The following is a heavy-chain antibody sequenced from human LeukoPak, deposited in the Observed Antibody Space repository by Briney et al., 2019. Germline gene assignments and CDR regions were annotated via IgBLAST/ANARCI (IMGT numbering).Heavy chain of an antibody. Sequence: ASVKVSCKASGYTFTSYAMNWVRQAPGQGLEWMGWINTNTGNPTYAQGFTGRFVFSLDTSVSTAYLQISSLKAEDTAVYYCARSSIRYYDSSGYPFGYWGQGTLVTVSS. V-gene: IGHV7-4-1*02. CDR2: INTNTGNP. J-gene: IGHJ4*02. D-gene: IGHD3-22*01. CDR1: GYTFTSYA. CDR3: ARSSIRYYDSSGYPFGY.